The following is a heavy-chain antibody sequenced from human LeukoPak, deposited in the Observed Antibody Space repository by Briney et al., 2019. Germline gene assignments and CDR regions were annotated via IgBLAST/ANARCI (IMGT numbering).Heavy chain of an antibody. CDR2: ISGTGIIT. V-gene: IGHV3-23*01. J-gene: IGHJ6*03. D-gene: IGHD2-2*01. CDR3: AKVSSELLSPLDYMDV. Sequence: GGSLRLSCAASRFIFSSYAMSWVRQAPGKGLEWVSAISGTGIITHYADSVKGRFTISRDNSKNTLSMHMNSLRAEDTAVYYCAKVSSELLSPLDYMDVWGKGTTVTVSS. CDR1: RFIFSSYA.